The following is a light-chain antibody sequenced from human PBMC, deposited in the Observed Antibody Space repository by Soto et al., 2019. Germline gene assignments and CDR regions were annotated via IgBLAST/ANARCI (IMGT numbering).Light chain of an antibody. CDR1: QRVGNN. CDR2: GAS. V-gene: IGKV3-15*01. J-gene: IGKJ4*01. Sequence: EMVLTQSPDTLSVSPGERATLSCRASQRVGNNFAWYQQKPGQAPRLLIYGASTRATGIPARFSGSGSGTEFTLTLSSLQSEDFAVYYWQQYNNWPLTFGGGTKVDNK. CDR3: QQYNNWPLT.